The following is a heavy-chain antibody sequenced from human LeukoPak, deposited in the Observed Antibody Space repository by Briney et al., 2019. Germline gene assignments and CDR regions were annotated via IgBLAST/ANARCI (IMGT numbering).Heavy chain of an antibody. V-gene: IGHV3-23*01. CDR1: GFTFSSYA. CDR2: ISGSGGST. J-gene: IGHJ4*02. CDR3: AKDNRRHYTSGPNPDSLH. D-gene: IGHD6-19*01. Sequence: GGSLRLSCAASGFTFSSYAMIWVRQAPGKGLEWVSAISGSGGSTYYADSVKGRFTISRDNSKNMLYLQMNSLRVEDTAFYYCAKDNRRHYTSGPNPDSLHWGQGALVTVSS.